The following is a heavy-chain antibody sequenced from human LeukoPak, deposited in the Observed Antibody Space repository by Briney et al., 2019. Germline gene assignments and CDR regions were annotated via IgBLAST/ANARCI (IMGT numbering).Heavy chain of an antibody. CDR2: IYSGGST. J-gene: IGHJ4*02. V-gene: IGHV3-66*01. Sequence: GGSLRLSCADSGFTVSSNYMRWVRQAPGKGLERVSVIYSGGSTHYADSVKGRFTISRDNSKNTLYLQMNSLRAEDTAVYCCARDRLHYDSLTGYPADWGQGTLVTVSS. CDR1: GFTVSSNY. D-gene: IGHD3-9*01. CDR3: ARDRLHYDSLTGYPAD.